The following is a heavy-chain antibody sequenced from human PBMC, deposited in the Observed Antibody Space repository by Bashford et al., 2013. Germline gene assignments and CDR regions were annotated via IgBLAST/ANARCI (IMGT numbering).Heavy chain of an antibody. CDR2: SSTDGYT. Sequence: VRQAPGKGLEWVSGSSTDGYTHYADSVKGRFTISRDNSKNTLYLQMNSLRAEDTAVYFCAKVRPGEVAARSPVDNWGQGTLVTVSS. V-gene: IGHV3-66*02. CDR3: AKVRPGEVAARSPVDN. D-gene: IGHD5-24*01. J-gene: IGHJ4*02.